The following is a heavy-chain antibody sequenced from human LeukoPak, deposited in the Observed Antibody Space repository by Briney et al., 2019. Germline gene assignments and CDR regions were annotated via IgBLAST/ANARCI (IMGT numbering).Heavy chain of an antibody. J-gene: IGHJ4*02. CDR1: GYTFTSYG. CDR2: INTYNGNT. D-gene: IGHD2-15*01. CDR3: ARSTTPGYCSGGSCLLLGY. Sequence: ASVKVSCKASGYTFTSYGISWVRQAPGQGLEWMGWINTYNGNTNYVDNLQGRVTMTTDTSTSTAYMELRSLRSDDTAVYYCARSTTPGYCSGGSCLLLGYWGQGTLVTVSS. V-gene: IGHV1-18*01.